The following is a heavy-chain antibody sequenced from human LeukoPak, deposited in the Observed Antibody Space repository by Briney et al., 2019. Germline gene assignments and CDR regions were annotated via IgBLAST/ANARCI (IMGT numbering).Heavy chain of an antibody. CDR1: GYTFTSYG. J-gene: IGHJ4*02. CDR3: ARDLFNVGFGGNFDY. CDR2: ISAYNGNT. V-gene: IGHV1-18*01. D-gene: IGHD3-10*01. Sequence: GASVKVSCKASGYTFTSYGISWVRQAPGQGLEWMGWISAYNGNTNYAQKLQGRVTMTTDTSTSTAYMELSSLRSEDTAVYYCARDLFNVGFGGNFDYWGQGTLVTVSS.